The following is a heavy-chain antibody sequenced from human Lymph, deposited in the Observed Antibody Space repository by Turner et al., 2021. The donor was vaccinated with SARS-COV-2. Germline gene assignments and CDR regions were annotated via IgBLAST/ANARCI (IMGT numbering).Heavy chain of an antibody. CDR2: IYSGGST. CDR1: VFTVSSNY. V-gene: IGHV3-53*01. Sequence: EVQRVEFGVGVIQPGGSLRLSCAASVFTVSSNYMSWVRQAPGKGLGWVSGIYSGGSTYYADSVKGRFTISRDNSKNTLYLQMNSLKAEDTAVYYCARVLPFGDYFDYWGQGTLVTVSS. CDR3: ARVLPFGDYFDY. D-gene: IGHD3-10*01. J-gene: IGHJ4*02.